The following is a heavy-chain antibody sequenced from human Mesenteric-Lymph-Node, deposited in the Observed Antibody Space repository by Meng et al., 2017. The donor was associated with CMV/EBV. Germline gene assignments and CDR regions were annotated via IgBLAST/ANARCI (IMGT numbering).Heavy chain of an antibody. Sequence: GGSLRLSCVASGFTFSSYEMNWVRQAPGKGLEWVSYITSYGNTKYYADSVKGRFTISRDNVKNSLYLQMNGLRAEDTAVYYCARDVTVVVPAARPDVWGQGTTVTVSS. CDR2: ITSYGNTK. CDR1: GFTFSSYE. CDR3: ARDVTVVVPAARPDV. V-gene: IGHV3-48*03. J-gene: IGHJ6*02. D-gene: IGHD2-2*01.